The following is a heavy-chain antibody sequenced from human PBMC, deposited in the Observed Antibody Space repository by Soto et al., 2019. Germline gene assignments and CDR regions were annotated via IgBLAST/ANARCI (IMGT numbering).Heavy chain of an antibody. D-gene: IGHD2-15*01. V-gene: IGHV3-30*18. CDR2: ISYDGSNK. J-gene: IGHJ4*02. CDR3: AKESRRYCSGGSCYSDPDY. Sequence: QVQLVESGGGVVQPGRSLRLSCAASGFTFSSYGMHWVRQAPGKGLEWVAVISYDGSNKYYADSVKGRFTISRDNSKNTLYLQMNSLGAEDTAVYYCAKESRRYCSGGSCYSDPDYWGQGTLVTVSS. CDR1: GFTFSSYG.